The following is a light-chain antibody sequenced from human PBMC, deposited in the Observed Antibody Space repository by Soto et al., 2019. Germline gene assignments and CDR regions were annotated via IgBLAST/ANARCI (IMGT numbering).Light chain of an antibody. J-gene: IGKJ1*01. CDR3: QQYDSYPWT. CDR2: DAS. V-gene: IGKV1-5*01. CDR1: QSLSRW. Sequence: DVQMTQSPSTLSASVGDRDTITCRASQSLSRWLAWYQQKPGKAPKLLIYDASSLESGVPSRFSGSASGTEFTLSITPLQPDDFATYYCQQYDSYPWTFGQGTKVDIK.